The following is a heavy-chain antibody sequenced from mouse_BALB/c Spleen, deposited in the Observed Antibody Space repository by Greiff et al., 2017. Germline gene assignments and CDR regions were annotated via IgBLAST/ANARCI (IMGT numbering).Heavy chain of an antibody. CDR2: ISNLAYSI. CDR1: GFTFSDYG. J-gene: IGHJ3*01. Sequence: EVKLVESGGGLVQPGGSRKLSCAASGFTFSDYGMAWVRQAPGKGPEWVAFISNLAYSIYYADTVTGRFTISRENAKNTLYLEMSSLRSEDTAMYYCARGGYRYDEFAYWGQGTLVTVSA. D-gene: IGHD2-14*01. CDR3: ARGGYRYDEFAY. V-gene: IGHV5-15*02.